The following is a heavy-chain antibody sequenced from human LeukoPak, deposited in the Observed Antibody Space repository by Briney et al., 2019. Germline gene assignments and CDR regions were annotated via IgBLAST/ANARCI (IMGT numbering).Heavy chain of an antibody. CDR2: INPNSGGT. CDR3: AREYRQWELPYNWFDP. D-gene: IGHD1-26*01. J-gene: IGHJ5*02. CDR1: GYTFTGYY. V-gene: IGHV1-2*04. Sequence: ASVKVSCKASGYTFTGYYMHWVRQAPGQGLEWMGSINPNSGGTNYAQKFQGWVTMTRDTSISTAYMELSRLRSDDTAVYYCAREYRQWELPYNWFDPWGQGTLVTVSS.